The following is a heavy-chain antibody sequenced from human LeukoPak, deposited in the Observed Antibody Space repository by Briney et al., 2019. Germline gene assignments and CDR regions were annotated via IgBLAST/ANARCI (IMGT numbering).Heavy chain of an antibody. J-gene: IGHJ2*01. CDR2: LYYSGST. D-gene: IGHD5-12*01. CDR3: ARDRVGGYDYAYFDL. V-gene: IGHV4-61*01. Sequence: SETLSLTCTVSGGSVSNGNYYWSWIRRPPGKGLEWIGYLYYSGSTNYNPSLKGRVTISIDTSKNQFSLKLSSVTAADTAVYYCARDRVGGYDYAYFDLWGRGTLVTVSS. CDR1: GGSVSNGNYY.